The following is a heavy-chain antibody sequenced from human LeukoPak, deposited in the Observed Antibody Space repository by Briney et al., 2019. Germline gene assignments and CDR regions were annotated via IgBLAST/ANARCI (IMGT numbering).Heavy chain of an antibody. CDR2: IYYSGST. D-gene: IGHD6-13*01. V-gene: IGHV4-30-4*01. CDR1: GGSISSGDYY. J-gene: IGHJ4*02. CDR3: ARVKYSSSWYFGGGEPHFDY. Sequence: SETLSLTCTVSGGSISSGDYYWSWIRQPPGKGLEWIGYIYYSGSTYYNPSLESRVTISVDTSKNQFSLKLSSVTAADTAVYYCARVKYSSSWYFGGGEPHFDYWGQGTLVTVSS.